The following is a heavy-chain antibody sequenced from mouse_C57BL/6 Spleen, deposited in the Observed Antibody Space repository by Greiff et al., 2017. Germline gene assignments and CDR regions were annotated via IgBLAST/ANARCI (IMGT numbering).Heavy chain of an antibody. D-gene: IGHD2-4*01. Sequence: EVHLVESGGGLVKPGGSLKLSCAASGFTFSDYGMHWVRQAPEKGLEWVAYISSGSSTIYYADTVKGRFTISRDNAKNTLFLQMTSLRSEDTAMYYCARSYYDYDEGNFDYWGQGTTLTVSS. V-gene: IGHV5-17*01. CDR1: GFTFSDYG. J-gene: IGHJ2*01. CDR3: ARSYYDYDEGNFDY. CDR2: ISSGSSTI.